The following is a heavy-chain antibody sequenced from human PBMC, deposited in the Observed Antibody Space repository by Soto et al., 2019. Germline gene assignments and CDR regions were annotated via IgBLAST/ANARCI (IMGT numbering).Heavy chain of an antibody. Sequence: QVQLQESGPGLVKPSQTLSLTCTVSGGSINSGGYCWSWIRQHPGKGLDWIGCISYGGSTSYNPXLXSXXTMAVDTSKNQFPLQLTSLTAADTAVYCCSRGILVWGQGALITVSS. CDR2: ISYGGST. CDR3: SRGILV. D-gene: IGHD5-18*01. J-gene: IGHJ4*02. V-gene: IGHV4-31*01. CDR1: GGSINSGGYC.